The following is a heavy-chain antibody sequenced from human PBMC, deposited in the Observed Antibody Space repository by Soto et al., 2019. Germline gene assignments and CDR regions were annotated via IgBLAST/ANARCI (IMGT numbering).Heavy chain of an antibody. CDR1: GDSISSSSYY. D-gene: IGHD4-17*01. CDR2: INYSGST. J-gene: IGHJ4*02. CDR3: AGLYGGYVPY. Sequence: QLQLQESGPGLVKPSETLSLTCSVSGDSISSSSYYWGWIRQPPGKGLEWIGTINYSGSTYYNPSPTSRVNISVDTSKNQFSLKVSSVTAADTAVYWCAGLYGGYVPYWGQGILVSVSS. V-gene: IGHV4-39*01.